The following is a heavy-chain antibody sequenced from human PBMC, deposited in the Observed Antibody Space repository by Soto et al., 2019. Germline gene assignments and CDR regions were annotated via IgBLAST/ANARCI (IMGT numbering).Heavy chain of an antibody. CDR3: AKEGSGSYSQN. V-gene: IGHV3-48*02. Sequence: EVQLVESGGGLVQPGGSLRLSCAASGFTFSSYNMNWVRKAPGRGLEWISFISSNSATTYYADSVKGRFTISRDNAKNSLYLQMNSLSDEDTAIYYCAKEGSGSYSQNWGQGTLVTVSS. CDR2: ISSNSATT. D-gene: IGHD1-26*01. J-gene: IGHJ4*02. CDR1: GFTFSSYN.